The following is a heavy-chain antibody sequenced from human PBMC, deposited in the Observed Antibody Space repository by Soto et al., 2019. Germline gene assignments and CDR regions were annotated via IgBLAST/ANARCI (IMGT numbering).Heavy chain of an antibody. D-gene: IGHD3-22*01. CDR3: ARSSYYYDSSGYYTNWFDP. Sequence: KPSETLSLTCTVSGGSISSCYWSWIRQPPGKGLEWIGYIYYSGSTNYNPSLKSRVTISVDTSKNQFSLKLSSVTAADTAVYYCARSSYYYDSSGYYTNWFDPWGQGTLVTV. V-gene: IGHV4-59*01. CDR2: IYYSGST. CDR1: GGSISSCY. J-gene: IGHJ5*02.